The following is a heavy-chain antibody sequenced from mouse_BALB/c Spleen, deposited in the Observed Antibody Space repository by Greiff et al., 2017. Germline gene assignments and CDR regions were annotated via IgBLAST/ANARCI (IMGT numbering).Heavy chain of an antibody. Sequence: EVKLMESGPGLVKPSQSLSLTCTVTGYSITSDYAWNWIRQFPGNKLEWMGYISYSGSTSYNPSLKSRISITRDTSKNQFFLQLNSVTTEYTATYYCASYYYGVYYFDYWGQGTTLTVSS. CDR1: GYSITSDYA. V-gene: IGHV3-2*02. D-gene: IGHD1-1*01. J-gene: IGHJ2*01. CDR2: ISYSGST. CDR3: ASYYYGVYYFDY.